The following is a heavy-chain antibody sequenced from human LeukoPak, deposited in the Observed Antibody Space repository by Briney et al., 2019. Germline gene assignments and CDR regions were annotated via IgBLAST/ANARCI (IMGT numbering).Heavy chain of an antibody. CDR1: GFTFSSYG. V-gene: IGHV3-30*02. CDR3: AKDPGYRDF. Sequence: GGSLRLSCAASGFTFSSYGMHWVRQAPGKGLEWVAYIRNDGSNNYYEDSVKGRFTISRDNSKNTLYLQMNSLRPEDTAMYFCAKDPGYRDFWGQGTLVTVSS. CDR2: IRNDGSNN. D-gene: IGHD5-18*01. J-gene: IGHJ4*02.